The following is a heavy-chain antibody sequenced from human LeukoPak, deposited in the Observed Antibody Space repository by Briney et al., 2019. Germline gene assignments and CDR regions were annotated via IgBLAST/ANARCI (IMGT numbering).Heavy chain of an antibody. J-gene: IGHJ6*03. D-gene: IGHD6-19*01. CDR1: GGSISSYY. V-gene: IGHV4-59*08. CDR2: IYYSGST. Sequence: SETLSLTCTVSGGSISSYYWSWIRQPPGKGLEWIGYIYYSGSTNYNPSLKSRVTISVDTSKNQFSLKLSSVTAADTAVYYCARQGSVAGNGDYYYYMDVWGKGTTVTVSS. CDR3: ARQGSVAGNGDYYYYMDV.